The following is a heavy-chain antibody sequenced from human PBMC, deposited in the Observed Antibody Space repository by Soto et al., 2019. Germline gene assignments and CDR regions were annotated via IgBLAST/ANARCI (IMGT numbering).Heavy chain of an antibody. Sequence: EVQLVESGGGLVQPGGSLRLSCAASGFTFSSYWMHWVRQAPGKGLVWVSRINSDGSSTSYADSVKGRFTISRDNAKNTLYLKMNSLRAEDTAVYYCARPAMVRVGAFDIWGQGTMVTVSS. D-gene: IGHD5-18*01. CDR2: INSDGSST. V-gene: IGHV3-74*01. J-gene: IGHJ3*02. CDR3: ARPAMVRVGAFDI. CDR1: GFTFSSYW.